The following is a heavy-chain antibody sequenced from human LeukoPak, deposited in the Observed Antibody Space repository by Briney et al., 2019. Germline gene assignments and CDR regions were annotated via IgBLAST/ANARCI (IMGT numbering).Heavy chain of an antibody. CDR2: IYYSGST. CDR3: TSGWYKDRMDY. J-gene: IGHJ4*02. D-gene: IGHD6-19*01. V-gene: IGHV4-59*08. Sequence: KPSETLSLTCTVSGGSISSYYWRWIRQPPGKGLEWIGYIYYSGSTNYNPSLKSRVTISLDTSKNQFSLKLSSVTAADTAVYYCTSGWYKDRMDYWGQGTLVTVSS. CDR1: GGSISSYY.